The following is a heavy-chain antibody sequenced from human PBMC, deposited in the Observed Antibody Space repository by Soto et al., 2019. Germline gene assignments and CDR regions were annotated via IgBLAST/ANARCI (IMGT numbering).Heavy chain of an antibody. CDR3: ARGWSYGGNSEGEIDY. CDR2: IYSGGTT. V-gene: IGHV3-66*01. J-gene: IGHJ4*02. CDR1: GFTVSSNY. Sequence: EVQLVESGGGLVQPGGSRRLSCAASGFTVSSNYMSWVRQAPGKGLEWVSVIYSGGTTYYADSVKGRFTISRDNSKNTLYLQMNSLRDEDTAVYYCARGWSYGGNSEGEIDYWGQGTLVTVSS. D-gene: IGHD4-17*01.